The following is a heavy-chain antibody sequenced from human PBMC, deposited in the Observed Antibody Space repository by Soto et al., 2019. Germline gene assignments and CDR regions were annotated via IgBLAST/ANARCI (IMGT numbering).Heavy chain of an antibody. V-gene: IGHV2-5*01. CDR3: VHWSYITGWDDY. Sequence: SVARLVNHTHTLTLTCTLSGLSLNTTAVGVGWVRQPPGKALEWLAVIYWNDAKRYSPSLKSRLTLTKDTSKNQVVLTMTNMDPADTATYYCVHWSYITGWDDYSGQGALVTLSS. CDR1: GLSLNTTAVG. CDR2: IYWNDAK. J-gene: IGHJ4*02. D-gene: IGHD3-10*01.